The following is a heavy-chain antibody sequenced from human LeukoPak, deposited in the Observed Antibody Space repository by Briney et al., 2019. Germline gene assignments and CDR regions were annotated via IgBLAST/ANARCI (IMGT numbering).Heavy chain of an antibody. CDR2: IIPILGIA. V-gene: IGHV1-69*04. CDR3: AREGAAVAGTAGPDYYFDY. J-gene: IGHJ4*02. D-gene: IGHD6-19*01. CDR1: GGTFSSYA. Sequence: SVKVSCKASGGTFSSYAISWVRQAPGQGLEWMGRIIPILGIANYAQKFQGRVTITADKSTSTAYMELSSLRSEDTAVYYCAREGAAVAGTAGPDYYFDYWGQGTLVTVSS.